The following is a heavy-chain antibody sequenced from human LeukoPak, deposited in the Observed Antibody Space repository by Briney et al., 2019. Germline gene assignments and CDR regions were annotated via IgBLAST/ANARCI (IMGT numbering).Heavy chain of an antibody. J-gene: IGHJ4*02. Sequence: SETLSLTCAVYGGSFSGYYWSWIRQPPGKGLEWIGEINHSGSTNCNPSLKSRVTISVDTSKNQFSLKLSSVTAADTAVYYCARGTLTTMTNVLFDYWDQGSLVTVSS. V-gene: IGHV4-34*01. D-gene: IGHD4-17*01. CDR1: GGSFSGYY. CDR2: INHSGST. CDR3: ARGTLTTMTNVLFDY.